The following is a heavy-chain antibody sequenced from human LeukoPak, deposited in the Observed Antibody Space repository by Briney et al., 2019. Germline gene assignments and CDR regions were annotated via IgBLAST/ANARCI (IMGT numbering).Heavy chain of an antibody. CDR3: AKDGYDILTGYLDGYYMDV. D-gene: IGHD3-9*01. CDR2: ISYDGSNK. V-gene: IGHV3-30*18. J-gene: IGHJ6*03. CDR1: GFTFSRYW. Sequence: PGGSLRLSCAASGFTFSRYWMSWVRQAPGKGLEWVAVISYDGSNKYYADSVKGRFTISRDNSKNTLYLQMNSLRAEDTAVYYCAKDGYDILTGYLDGYYMDVWGKGTTVTVSS.